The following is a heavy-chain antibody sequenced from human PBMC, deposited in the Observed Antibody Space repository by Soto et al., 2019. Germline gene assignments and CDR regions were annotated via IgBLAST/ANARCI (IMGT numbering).Heavy chain of an antibody. CDR3: ARADIVVVPAAMSAFDI. Sequence: GASVKVSCKASVYTFTSYDINWVRQATGQGLEWMGWMNPNSGNTGYAQKFQGRVTMTRNTSISTAYMELSSLRSEDTAVYYCARADIVVVPAAMSAFDIWGQGTMVTVSS. D-gene: IGHD2-2*01. CDR2: MNPNSGNT. V-gene: IGHV1-8*01. J-gene: IGHJ3*02. CDR1: VYTFTSYD.